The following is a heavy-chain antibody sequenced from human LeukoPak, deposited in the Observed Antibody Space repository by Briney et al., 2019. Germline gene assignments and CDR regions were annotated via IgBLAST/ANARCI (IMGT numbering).Heavy chain of an antibody. J-gene: IGHJ4*02. CDR2: ISGSGGST. CDR3: AKEIAVAGTRGRGGRVDY. CDR1: GFTFSSYG. D-gene: IGHD6-19*01. Sequence: HPGGSLRLSCAASGFTFSSYGMSWVRQAPGKGLEWVSAISGSGGSTYYADSVKGRFTISRDNSKNTLYLQMNSLRAEDTAVYYCAKEIAVAGTRGRGGRVDYWGQGTLVTVSS. V-gene: IGHV3-23*01.